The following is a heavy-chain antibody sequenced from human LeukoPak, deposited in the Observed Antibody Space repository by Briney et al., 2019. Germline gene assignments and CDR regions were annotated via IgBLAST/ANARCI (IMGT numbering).Heavy chain of an antibody. CDR2: IKKKIEGGTT. CDR3: TTRIITTSDF. J-gene: IGHJ4*02. Sequence: GGSLRLSCAASAFTFSNVWMNWVRQAPGKGLEWIGRIKKKIEGGTTEYAAPVKGRFTISRDDSKNTLYLQMNSLTTEDTAVYYCTTRIITTSDFWGQGTLVTVSS. D-gene: IGHD3-3*01. CDR1: AFTFSNVW. V-gene: IGHV3-15*01.